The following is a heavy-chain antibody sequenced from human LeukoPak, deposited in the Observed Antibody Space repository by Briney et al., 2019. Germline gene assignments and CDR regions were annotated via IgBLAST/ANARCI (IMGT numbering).Heavy chain of an antibody. V-gene: IGHV3-66*01. D-gene: IGHD2-15*01. CDR2: IYPGGTT. Sequence: GGSLRLSCAASGFTFSSYWMHWVRQAPGKGLEWVSIIYPGGTTYYEDSVKGRFSISRDHSNNILYLQMNSLRVEDTAVYFCAKDKDTPATAQPQRGYFESWGQGTLVTVSS. CDR3: AKDKDTPATAQPQRGYFES. J-gene: IGHJ4*02. CDR1: GFTFSSYW.